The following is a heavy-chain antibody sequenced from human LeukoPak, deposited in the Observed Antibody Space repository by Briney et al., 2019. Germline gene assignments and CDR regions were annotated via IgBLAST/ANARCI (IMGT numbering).Heavy chain of an antibody. CDR2: IKQAGSEE. CDR3: VRGLLRYFDWLLPSFDY. Sequence: GGSLRLSCATSGFIFGSYWMGWVRQAPGKGLEWVANIKQAGSEEYYVDSVKGRFTISRDNAKNSLYLQMNSLRAEDTAVYYCVRGLLRYFDWLLPSFDYWGQGTLVTVSS. J-gene: IGHJ4*02. D-gene: IGHD3-9*01. CDR1: GFIFGSYW. V-gene: IGHV3-7*01.